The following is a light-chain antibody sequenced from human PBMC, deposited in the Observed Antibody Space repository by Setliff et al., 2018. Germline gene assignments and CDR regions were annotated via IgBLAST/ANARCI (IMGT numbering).Light chain of an antibody. J-gene: IGLJ1*01. CDR2: EVA. CDR3: ASYIGSSTYV. CDR1: SSDVGAYSL. V-gene: IGLV2-23*02. Sequence: QSALTQPASVSGSPGQSITISCAGTSSDVGAYSLVSWYQQHPGKGPKVLIYEVAKRPSGVSTRFSGSKSGDTASLTISGLQAEDEADYHCASYIGSSTYVFGSGTKVTVL.